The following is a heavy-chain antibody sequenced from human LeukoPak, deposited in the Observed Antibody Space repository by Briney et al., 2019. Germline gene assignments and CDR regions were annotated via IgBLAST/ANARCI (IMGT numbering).Heavy chain of an antibody. Sequence: GRSLRLSCAASGFTFDDYAMHWVRQAPGKGLEWVSAISGSGGSTYYADSVKGRFTISRDNSKNTLYLQMNSLRAEDTAVYYCAKDQRYCTNGVCYRPFDYWGQGTLVTVSS. CDR1: GFTFDDYA. CDR3: AKDQRYCTNGVCYRPFDY. D-gene: IGHD2-8*01. J-gene: IGHJ4*02. CDR2: ISGSGGST. V-gene: IGHV3-23*01.